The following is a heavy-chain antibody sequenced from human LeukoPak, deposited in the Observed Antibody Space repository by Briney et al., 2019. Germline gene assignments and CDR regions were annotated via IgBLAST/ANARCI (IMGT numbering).Heavy chain of an antibody. D-gene: IGHD2/OR15-2a*01. CDR1: GGSISDYY. CDR3: ATYSITGAWAEYFLH. CDR2: IHISGTT. Sequence: SETLSLTCTVSGGSISDYYWSWVGQPAGKGLEWIGRIHISGTTYYNPSLKSRFTMSIDTSKNQFSLKLSSVTAADTAVYYCATYSITGAWAEYFLHWGQGTLVTVSS. J-gene: IGHJ1*01. V-gene: IGHV4-4*07.